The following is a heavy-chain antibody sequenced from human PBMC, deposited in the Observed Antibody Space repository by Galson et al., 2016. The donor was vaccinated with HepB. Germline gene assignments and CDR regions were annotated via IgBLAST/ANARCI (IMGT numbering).Heavy chain of an antibody. CDR3: ARLVSSRSPYDS. CDR2: FYPGDSEI. J-gene: IGHJ4*02. CDR1: GYVFSSYW. D-gene: IGHD3-22*01. Sequence: QSGAEVKKPGESLKISCKGEGYVFSSYWIAWVRQTPDKGLEWMGLFYPGDSEIRYSPSFQGQVTFSADKSINTAYMQWSSLKASDTATYYCARLVSSRSPYDSWGQGTLVTVSS. V-gene: IGHV5-51*01.